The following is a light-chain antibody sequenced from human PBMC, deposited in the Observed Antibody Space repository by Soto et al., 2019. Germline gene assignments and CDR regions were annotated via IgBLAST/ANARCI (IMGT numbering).Light chain of an antibody. CDR3: SSYTSSSLPV. CDR2: VVS. Sequence: QSALTQPASVSGSPGQSITISCTGTSSDVGGYNYVSWYQQHPGKAPKLMIYVVSNRPSGVSNRFSGSKSGNTASLTISGLQAEDEADYYCSSYTSSSLPVFGGGTKVTVL. J-gene: IGLJ2*01. CDR1: SSDVGGYNY. V-gene: IGLV2-14*01.